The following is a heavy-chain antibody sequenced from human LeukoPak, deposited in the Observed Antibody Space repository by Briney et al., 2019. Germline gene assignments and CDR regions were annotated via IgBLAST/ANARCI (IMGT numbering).Heavy chain of an antibody. D-gene: IGHD3-3*01. Sequence: GGSLRLSCAASGFTFSSYWMHWVRQAPGKGLVWVSRINSDGSSTSYADSVKGRFTISRDNAKNTLYLQMNSLRAEDTAVYYCARDREVAYYDFWSGYYPLYYYYGMDAWGQGTTVTVSS. V-gene: IGHV3-74*01. CDR1: GFTFSSYW. CDR3: ARDREVAYYDFWSGYYPLYYYYGMDA. J-gene: IGHJ6*02. CDR2: INSDGSST.